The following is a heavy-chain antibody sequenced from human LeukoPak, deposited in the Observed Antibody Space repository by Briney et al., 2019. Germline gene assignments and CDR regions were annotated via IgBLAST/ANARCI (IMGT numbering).Heavy chain of an antibody. CDR3: ARDYRSSSGRSIDY. Sequence: PGRSLRLSCAASGFTFSNYWMSWVRQAPGKGLEWVANIKQDGSEKYYVDSVKGRFTISRDNAKNSLYLQMNSLTTEDTAVYYCARDYRSSSGRSIDYWGQGTLVTVSS. J-gene: IGHJ4*02. CDR1: GFTFSNYW. CDR2: IKQDGSEK. D-gene: IGHD6-6*01. V-gene: IGHV3-7*01.